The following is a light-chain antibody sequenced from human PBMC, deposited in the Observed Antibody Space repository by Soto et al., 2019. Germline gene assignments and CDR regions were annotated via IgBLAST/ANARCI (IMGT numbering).Light chain of an antibody. Sequence: DIEMTQSPSSLSVSLGDRVTITCRASQSVSSYLNWYQQKPGKAPTLLIYAASSWQSGVPARFSGSGSGTDFTLTISSLEPEDFAIYYCQQSCSSPCTFGQGTKLEIK. CDR2: AAS. CDR1: QSVSSY. J-gene: IGKJ2*02. CDR3: QQSCSSPCT. V-gene: IGKV1-39*01.